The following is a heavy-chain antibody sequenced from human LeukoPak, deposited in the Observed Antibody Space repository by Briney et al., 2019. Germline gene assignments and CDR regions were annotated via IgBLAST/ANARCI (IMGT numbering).Heavy chain of an antibody. CDR3: VRGRVFVDY. J-gene: IGHJ4*02. CDR2: ISGSADST. Sequence: GGSLRLSCAASGFTFSSYAMSWVRQAAGKGLDWVSPISGSADSTNYADSVKGRFTISRDNSKNMVWLQMNSLRAEDTAVYYCVRGRVFVDYWGQGTLVTVSS. V-gene: IGHV3-23*01. D-gene: IGHD3-16*01. CDR1: GFTFSSYA.